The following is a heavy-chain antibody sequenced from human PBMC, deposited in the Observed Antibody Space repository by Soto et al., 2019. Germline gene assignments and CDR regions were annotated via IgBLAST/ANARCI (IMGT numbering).Heavy chain of an antibody. V-gene: IGHV3-30*03. D-gene: IGHD1-7*01. Sequence: GGSLRLSCAATGFAFSTYGMHWVRQAPGKGREWVAAISYDGNEKYYADSLQGRFTISRDNSKNALYLQVNSLRGEDTAVYYCARVETTDAFDIWGQGTMVTVSS. CDR2: ISYDGNEK. J-gene: IGHJ3*02. CDR3: ARVETTDAFDI. CDR1: GFAFSTYG.